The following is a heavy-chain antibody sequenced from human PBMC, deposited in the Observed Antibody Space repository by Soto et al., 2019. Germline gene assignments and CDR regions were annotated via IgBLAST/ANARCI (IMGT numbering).Heavy chain of an antibody. J-gene: IGHJ6*02. CDR3: ARQPDSGSTEWKLDYGMDV. V-gene: IGHV5-51*01. Sequence: PGESLKISCKGSGYSFTSYWIGWVRQMPGKGLEWMGIIYPGDSDTRYSPSFQGQVTISADKSISTAYLQWSSLKASDTAMYYCARQPDSGSTEWKLDYGMDVWGQGTTVTVS. D-gene: IGHD1-26*01. CDR1: GYSFTSYW. CDR2: IYPGDSDT.